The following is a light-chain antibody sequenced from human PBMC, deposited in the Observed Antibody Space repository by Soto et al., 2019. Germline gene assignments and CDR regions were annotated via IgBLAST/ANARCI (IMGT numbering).Light chain of an antibody. CDR1: QSLIHSDGNTY. J-gene: IGKJ1*01. V-gene: IGKV2-30*02. CDR2: EVS. Sequence: DVEMTQSPLFLPVTLGQPASISCRSSQSLIHSDGNTYLSWFQQRPGQSPRRLIYEVSDRDSGVPDRFTGSGSGTDFTLKISRVEAEDVGVYYCLQGTHWPWTFGQGTEVEIK. CDR3: LQGTHWPWT.